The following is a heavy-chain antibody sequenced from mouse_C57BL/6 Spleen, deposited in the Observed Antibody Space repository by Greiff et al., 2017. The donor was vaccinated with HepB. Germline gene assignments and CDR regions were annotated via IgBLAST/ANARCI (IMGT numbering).Heavy chain of an antibody. V-gene: IGHV5-4*01. CDR3: AREETAHFDY. Sequence: EVHLVESGGGLVKPGGSLKLSCAASGFTFSSYAMSWVRQTPEKRLEWVATISDGGSYTYYPDNVKGRFTISRDNAKNNLYLQMSHLKSEDTAMYYCAREETAHFDYWGQGTTLTVSS. CDR2: ISDGGSYT. J-gene: IGHJ2*01. CDR1: GFTFSSYA. D-gene: IGHD3-2*01.